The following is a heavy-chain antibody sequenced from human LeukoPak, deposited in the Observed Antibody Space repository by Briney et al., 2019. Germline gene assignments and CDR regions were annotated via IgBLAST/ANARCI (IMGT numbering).Heavy chain of an antibody. J-gene: IGHJ6*02. Sequence: GGSLRLSCAASGFTFSSYAMSWVRQAPGKGLEWVSAISGSGGSTYYADSVKGRFTISRDNSKNTLYLQMNSLRAEDTAVYYCAKDSPLIVVSSPTGYYYGMDVWGQGTTVTVSS. CDR2: ISGSGGST. D-gene: IGHD3-22*01. V-gene: IGHV3-23*01. CDR3: AKDSPLIVVSSPTGYYYGMDV. CDR1: GFTFSSYA.